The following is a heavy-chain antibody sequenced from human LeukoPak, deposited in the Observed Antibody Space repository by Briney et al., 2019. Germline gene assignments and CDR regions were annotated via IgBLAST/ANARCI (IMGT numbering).Heavy chain of an antibody. Sequence: SETLSLTCTVSGGSISSSSYSWGWIRQPPGKGLEWIGSIYYSGSTYYNPSLKSRVTMSVDTSKNQFSLKLSPVTAADTAVYYCARDLPYGSGSYADYYFDYWGQGTLVTVSS. V-gene: IGHV4-39*07. D-gene: IGHD3-10*01. CDR1: GGSISSSSYS. CDR3: ARDLPYGSGSYADYYFDY. CDR2: IYYSGST. J-gene: IGHJ4*02.